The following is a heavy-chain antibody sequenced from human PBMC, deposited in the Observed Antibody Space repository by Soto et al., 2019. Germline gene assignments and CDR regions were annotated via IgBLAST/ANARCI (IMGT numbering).Heavy chain of an antibody. CDR1: GGSVSSGSYY. Sequence: SETLSLTCTVSGGSVSSGSYYWSWIRQPPGKGLEWIGDIYYSGSTNYNPSLKSRVTISVDKSKNQFSLKLSSVTAADTAVYYCARAGRWLQLHYDYWGQGTLVTVSS. J-gene: IGHJ4*02. D-gene: IGHD5-12*01. CDR3: ARAGRWLQLHYDY. CDR2: IYYSGST. V-gene: IGHV4-61*01.